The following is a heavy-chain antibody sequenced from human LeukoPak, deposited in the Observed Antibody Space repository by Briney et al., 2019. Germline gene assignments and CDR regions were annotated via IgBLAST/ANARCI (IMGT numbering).Heavy chain of an antibody. CDR1: GFTVSSNY. Sequence: PGGSLRLSCAASGFTVSSNYMSWVRQAPGKGLEWVSVIYSGGSTYYADSVKGRFTISRDNSKNTLYLQMNSLRAEDTAVYYCARDRGEGFGELSFDYWGQGTLVTVSS. CDR2: IYSGGST. V-gene: IGHV3-53*01. D-gene: IGHD3-10*01. J-gene: IGHJ4*02. CDR3: ARDRGEGFGELSFDY.